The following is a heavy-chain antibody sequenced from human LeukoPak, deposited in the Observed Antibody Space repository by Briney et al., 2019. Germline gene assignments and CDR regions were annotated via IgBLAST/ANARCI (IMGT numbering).Heavy chain of an antibody. D-gene: IGHD3-9*01. Sequence: GGSLRLSCAASGFTFSSYSMNWVRQAPGKGLEWVSSISSSSSYIYYADSVKGRFTISRDNAKNSLYLQMNSLRAEDTAVYYCARDLLRYFDWLLSPPYFDYWGQGTLVTVSS. CDR3: ARDLLRYFDWLLSPPYFDY. CDR1: GFTFSSYS. CDR2: ISSSSSYI. J-gene: IGHJ4*02. V-gene: IGHV3-21*01.